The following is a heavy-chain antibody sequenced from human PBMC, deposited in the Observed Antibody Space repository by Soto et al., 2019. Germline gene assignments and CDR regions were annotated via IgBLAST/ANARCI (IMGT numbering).Heavy chain of an antibody. Sequence: QVQLVESGGGVVQPGMSLRLSCAASRFTFSTYGIHWVRQAPGKGLDWVAVISHDGSNTNYADSVKGRFTISRDNSTNTVYLQMNSLRAEDTAVYYCAKDTYYNSSSSYYVFDYWGQGTLVTVSS. D-gene: IGHD3-22*01. V-gene: IGHV3-30*18. CDR2: ISHDGSNT. CDR1: RFTFSTYG. J-gene: IGHJ4*02. CDR3: AKDTYYNSSSSYYVFDY.